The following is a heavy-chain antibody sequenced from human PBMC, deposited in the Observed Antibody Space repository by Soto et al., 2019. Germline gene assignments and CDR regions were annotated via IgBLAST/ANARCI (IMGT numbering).Heavy chain of an antibody. J-gene: IGHJ4*02. V-gene: IGHV4-59*01. Sequence: PSETLSLTCTVSGGSISSDYWSWMRQPPGKGLEWIGYVYHSGSTNYNPSLKSRVTISVGTSKNEFSLKVSSVTAADTAVYYCARDSGGWPRGFDSWGQGTLVTVSS. CDR1: GGSISSDY. D-gene: IGHD6-19*01. CDR3: ARDSGGWPRGFDS. CDR2: VYHSGST.